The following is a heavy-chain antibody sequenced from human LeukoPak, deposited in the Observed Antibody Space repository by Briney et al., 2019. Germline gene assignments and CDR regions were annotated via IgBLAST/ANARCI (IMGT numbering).Heavy chain of an antibody. CDR3: ARGGPLWAYFDY. Sequence: SETLSLTCAVSGGSISSGGYSWSWIRQPPGKGLEWIGYIYHSGSTYYNPSLKSRVTISVDRSKNQFSLKLSPVTAADTAVYYCARGGPLWAYFDYWGQGTLVTVSS. J-gene: IGHJ4*02. V-gene: IGHV4-30-2*01. D-gene: IGHD3-10*01. CDR2: IYHSGST. CDR1: GGSISSGGYS.